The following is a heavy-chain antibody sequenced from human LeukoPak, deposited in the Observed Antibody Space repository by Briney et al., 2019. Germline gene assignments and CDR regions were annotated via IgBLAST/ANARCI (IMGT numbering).Heavy chain of an antibody. CDR3: ATEQYYYDSSGSPLDY. V-gene: IGHV1-69*10. Sequence: ASVKVSCKASGATFSDYALNWVRQAPGQGLEWMGVFIPILGTANSTQKFQGRVTMTEDTSTDTAYMELSSLRSEDTAVYYCATEQYYYDSSGSPLDYWGQGTLVTVSS. CDR2: FIPILGTA. D-gene: IGHD3-22*01. J-gene: IGHJ4*02. CDR1: GATFSDYA.